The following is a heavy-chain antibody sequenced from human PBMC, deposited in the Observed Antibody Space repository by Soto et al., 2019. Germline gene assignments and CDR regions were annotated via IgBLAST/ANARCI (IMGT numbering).Heavy chain of an antibody. Sequence: QVQLVQSGAEVKKPGASVKVSCKASGYTFTSYYMHWVRQAPGQGLERMGIINPSGGSTSYAQKFQGRVTMTRDTSTSTVYMELSSLRSEDTAVYYCARDYGDYGLDYWGQGTLVTVSS. J-gene: IGHJ4*02. CDR2: INPSGGST. CDR1: GYTFTSYY. V-gene: IGHV1-46*01. CDR3: ARDYGDYGLDY. D-gene: IGHD4-17*01.